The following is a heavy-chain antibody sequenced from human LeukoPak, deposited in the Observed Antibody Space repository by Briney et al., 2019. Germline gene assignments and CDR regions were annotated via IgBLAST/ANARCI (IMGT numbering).Heavy chain of an antibody. D-gene: IGHD3/OR15-3a*01. CDR3: ARDCGRSDGHNWFDP. V-gene: IGHV1-2*02. Sequence: GASVTVSCKASGYTFTGYYMHWVRQAPGRGLEWMGWINPNSGGTNYAQKFQGRVTMTRDTSISTAYMELSRLRSDDTAVYYCARDCGRSDGHNWFDPWGQGTLVTVSS. CDR2: INPNSGGT. CDR1: GYTFTGYY. J-gene: IGHJ5*02.